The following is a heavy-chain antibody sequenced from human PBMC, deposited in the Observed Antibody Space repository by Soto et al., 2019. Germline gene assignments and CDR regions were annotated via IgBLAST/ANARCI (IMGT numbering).Heavy chain of an antibody. D-gene: IGHD3-10*01. V-gene: IGHV1-18*04. CDR3: ARVLITMIRGVIPEAWFAS. CDR2: ISAYNGNT. CDR1: GYTFTSYG. Sequence: ASVKVSCKASGYTFTSYGISWVRQAPGQGLEWMGWISAYNGNTNYAQKLQGRVTMTTDTSTSTAYMELRSLRSDDTAVYYCARVLITMIRGVIPEAWFASWGQRTLVPGSS. J-gene: IGHJ5*01.